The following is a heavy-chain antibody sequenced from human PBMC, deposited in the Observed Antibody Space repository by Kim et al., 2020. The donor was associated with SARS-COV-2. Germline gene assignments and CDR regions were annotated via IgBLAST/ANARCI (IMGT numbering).Heavy chain of an antibody. Sequence: NPSRKSRVTISVDTSKNQFSLKLSSVTAADTAVYYCARGYSSSSYYFDYWGQGTLVTVSS. V-gene: IGHV4-30-2*05. CDR3: ARGYSSSSYYFDY. D-gene: IGHD6-6*01. J-gene: IGHJ4*02.